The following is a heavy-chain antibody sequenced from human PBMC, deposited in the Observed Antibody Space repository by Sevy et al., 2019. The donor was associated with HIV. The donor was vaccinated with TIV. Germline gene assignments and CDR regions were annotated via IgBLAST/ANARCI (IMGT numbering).Heavy chain of an antibody. V-gene: IGHV3-7*01. CDR3: ARDVGTNYYDSSGYRGGGPGNDAFDI. J-gene: IGHJ3*02. Sequence: GGSLRLSCAASGFTFSSYWMSWVRQAPGKGLEWVANIKQDGSEKYSVDSVKGRFTISRDNAKNSLYLQMNSLRAEDTAVYYCARDVGTNYYDSSGYRGGGPGNDAFDIWGQGTMVTVSS. CDR1: GFTFSSYW. CDR2: IKQDGSEK. D-gene: IGHD3-22*01.